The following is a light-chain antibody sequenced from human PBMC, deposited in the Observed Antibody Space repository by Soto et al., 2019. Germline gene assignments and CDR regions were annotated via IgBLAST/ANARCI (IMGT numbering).Light chain of an antibody. CDR2: NVS. CDR1: SSDVGGYTY. CDR3: SSYTSSSNPNVV. V-gene: IGLV2-14*01. J-gene: IGLJ2*01. Sequence: QSALTQPASVSGSPGQSITISGTGTSSDVGGYTYVSWYQQHPGKAPTLMIYNVSNQPSGVSNRFSGSKSGNTASLTISGLQAEDEADYYCSSYTSSSNPNVVFGGGTKLTVL.